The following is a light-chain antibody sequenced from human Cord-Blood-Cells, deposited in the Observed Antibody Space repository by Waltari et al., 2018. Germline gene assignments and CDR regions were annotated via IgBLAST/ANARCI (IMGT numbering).Light chain of an antibody. CDR3: QQYYSTPRT. CDR2: WAS. Sequence: DIVMTQSPDSLAVSLGERANINYKSSQCVLYSSNNKNYLAWHQQKPGQPPKLLIYWASTRESGVPDRFSGSGSGTDFTLTISSLQAEDVAVYYCQQYYSTPRTFGQGTKVEIK. J-gene: IGKJ1*01. CDR1: QCVLYSSNNKNY. V-gene: IGKV4-1*01.